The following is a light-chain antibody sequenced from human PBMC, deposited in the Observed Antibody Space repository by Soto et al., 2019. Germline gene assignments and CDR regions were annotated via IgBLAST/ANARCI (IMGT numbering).Light chain of an antibody. CDR2: GAS. V-gene: IGKV3-20*01. CDR1: QSVSNNY. J-gene: IGKJ1*01. CDR3: QQYGSSGT. Sequence: EIVLTQSPGTLSLSPGERATLSCGASQSVSNNYLAWYQQKPCQAPRLLIYGASNRATGIPDRLSGSGSGTDFTLTISRLEPEDSAVYYCQQYGSSGTFGHGTKVDIK.